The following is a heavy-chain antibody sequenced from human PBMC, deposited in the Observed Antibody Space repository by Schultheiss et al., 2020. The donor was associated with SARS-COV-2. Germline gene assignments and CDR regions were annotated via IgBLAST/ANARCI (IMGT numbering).Heavy chain of an antibody. V-gene: IGHV1-24*01. CDR2: FDPEDGET. Sequence: ASVKVSCKASGYTLTELSMHWVRQAPGKGLEWMGGFDPEDGETIYAQKFQGRVTMTEDTSTDTAYMELSSLRSEDTAVYYCATASWGSYRHDAFDIWGQGTMVTVSS. J-gene: IGHJ3*02. CDR1: GYTLTELS. CDR3: ATASWGSYRHDAFDI. D-gene: IGHD3-16*02.